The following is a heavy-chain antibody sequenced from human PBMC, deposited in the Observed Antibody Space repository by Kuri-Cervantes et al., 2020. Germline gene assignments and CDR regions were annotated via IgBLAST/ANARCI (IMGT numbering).Heavy chain of an antibody. J-gene: IGHJ4*02. CDR3: TREGRGSTSQWAFDF. Sequence: GGSLRLSCAASGFTFDDYAMHWVRQAPGKGLEWVSGISWNSGSIGYADSVKGRFTISRDNSKNTVSLQMNSLRTEDTAMYYCTREGRGSTSQWAFDFWGQGTLVTVSS. CDR1: GFTFDDYA. V-gene: IGHV3-9*01. CDR2: ISWNSGSI. D-gene: IGHD3-10*01.